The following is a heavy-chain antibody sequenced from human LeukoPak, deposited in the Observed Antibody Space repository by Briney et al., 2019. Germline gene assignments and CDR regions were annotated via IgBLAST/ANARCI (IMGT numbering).Heavy chain of an antibody. Sequence: GGSLRLSCAASGFSFSTYGISWVRQAPGRGLEWLSVIHRGGNTYYADSVKGRFTISRDSSKNTVFLQMDSLRAEDTAVYYCARDPGYGLGVDYGDYWGQGTLATVSS. CDR2: IHRGGNT. J-gene: IGHJ4*02. CDR1: GFSFSTYG. V-gene: IGHV3-66*01. CDR3: ARDPGYGLGVDYGDY. D-gene: IGHD3-10*01.